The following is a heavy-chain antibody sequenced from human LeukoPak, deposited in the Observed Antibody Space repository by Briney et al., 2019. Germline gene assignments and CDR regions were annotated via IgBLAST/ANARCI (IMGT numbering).Heavy chain of an antibody. Sequence: GGSLRLSCAASGFTFSNAWMNWVRQAPGKGLEWVGRIKSKTDGGTTDYAAPVKGRFTISRDGSKNTLYLQMNSLKSEDIAVYYCATDGGLRYFGWLFRYYYYGMDVWGQGTTVTVSS. CDR1: GFTFSNAW. CDR2: IKSKTDGGTT. V-gene: IGHV3-15*07. J-gene: IGHJ6*02. D-gene: IGHD3-9*01. CDR3: ATDGGLRYFGWLFRYYYYGMDV.